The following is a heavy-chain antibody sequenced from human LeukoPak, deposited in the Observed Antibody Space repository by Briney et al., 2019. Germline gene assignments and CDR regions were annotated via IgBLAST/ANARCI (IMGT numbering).Heavy chain of an antibody. CDR2: IYYSGST. Sequence: SETLSLTCTVSGGSISSYYWSWIRQPPGKGLEWIGYIYYSGSTNYNPSLKSRVTISVDTSKNQFSLKLSSVTAADTAVYYCARGAVAGLFDYWGQGTLVTVSS. D-gene: IGHD6-19*01. CDR1: GGSISSYY. V-gene: IGHV4-59*01. J-gene: IGHJ4*02. CDR3: ARGAVAGLFDY.